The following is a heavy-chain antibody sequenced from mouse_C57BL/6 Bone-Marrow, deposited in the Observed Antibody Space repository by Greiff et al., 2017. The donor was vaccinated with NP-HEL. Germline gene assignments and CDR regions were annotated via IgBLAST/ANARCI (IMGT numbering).Heavy chain of an antibody. D-gene: IGHD1-1*01. V-gene: IGHV1-55*01. CDR1: GYTFTSYW. CDR3: ARSEITTVVAEDAMDD. J-gene: IGHJ4*01. Sequence: QVQLQQPGAELVKPGASVKMSCKASGYTFTSYWITWVKQRPGQGLEWIGDIYPGSGSTNYNEKFKSKATLTVDTSSSTAYMQLSSLTSEDSAVYYCARSEITTVVAEDAMDDWGQGTSVTVSS. CDR2: IYPGSGST.